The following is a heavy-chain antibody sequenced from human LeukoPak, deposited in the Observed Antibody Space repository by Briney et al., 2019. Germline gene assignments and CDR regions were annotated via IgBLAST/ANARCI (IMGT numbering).Heavy chain of an antibody. CDR3: ARVNPIAAAGYDYDY. J-gene: IGHJ4*02. CDR2: ISAYNGNT. Sequence: GASVKVSCKASGGTFSSYGISWVRQAPGQGLEWMGWISAYNGNTNYAQKLQGRVTMTTDTSTSTAYMELRSLRSDDTAVYYCARVNPIAAAGYDYDYWGQGTLVTVSS. CDR1: GGTFSSYG. V-gene: IGHV1-18*01. D-gene: IGHD6-13*01.